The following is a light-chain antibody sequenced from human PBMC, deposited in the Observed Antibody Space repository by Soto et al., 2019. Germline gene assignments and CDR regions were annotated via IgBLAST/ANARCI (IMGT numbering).Light chain of an antibody. V-gene: IGKV4-1*01. CDR3: QQYYDIPIT. CDR2: WAS. J-gene: IGKJ5*01. CDR1: QTLLSASNNKNY. Sequence: DIVMSQSPDSRAGSLGERATINCKSSQTLLSASNNKNYLAWYQQKPGQPPKLLISWASTRDSGVPDRFSGSGSGTDFTLTISSLQAEDVAVYSCQQYYDIPITFGQGTRPEIK.